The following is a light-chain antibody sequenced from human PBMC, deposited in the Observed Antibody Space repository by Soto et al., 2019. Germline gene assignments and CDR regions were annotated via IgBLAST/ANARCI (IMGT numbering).Light chain of an antibody. CDR1: QGISSY. Sequence: DIQMTQSPSSLSASVGDRVTITCRASQGISSYLAWYQQKLGKVPKLLISAASTLQSGVPSRFSGSGSGTDFTLTISSLQPEDVATYYCQKYSSVITFGQGTRLKIK. J-gene: IGKJ5*01. CDR3: QKYSSVIT. V-gene: IGKV1-27*01. CDR2: AAS.